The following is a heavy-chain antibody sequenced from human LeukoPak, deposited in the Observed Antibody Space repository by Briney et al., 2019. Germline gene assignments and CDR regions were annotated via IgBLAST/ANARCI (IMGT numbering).Heavy chain of an antibody. CDR2: INHSGST. CDR1: GRSFSGYY. CDR3: ARGVYIAAAQYGF. D-gene: IGHD6-13*01. Sequence: KPSETLSLTCAVYGRSFSGYYWSWIRQPPGKGLEWIGEINHSGSTNYNPSLKSRVTISVDTSKNQFSLKLSSVTAADTAVYYCARGVYIAAAQYGFWGQGTLVTVSS. J-gene: IGHJ4*02. V-gene: IGHV4-34*01.